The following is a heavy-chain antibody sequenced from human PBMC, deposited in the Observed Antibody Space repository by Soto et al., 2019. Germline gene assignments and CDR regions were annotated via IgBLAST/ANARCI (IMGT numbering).Heavy chain of an antibody. CDR3: TNGETGVISRFDS. CDR1: GFTFSSYA. CDR2: IGISSGISSSVT. V-gene: IGHV3-23*01. Sequence: EVQLLESGGGLVQPGGSLRLSCAASGFTFSSYAMGWVRQPPGKGLEWVSSIGISSGISSSVTYHADSVKGRFTISRDNSKNTLSLQMNSLRADDTAVYSCTNGETGVISRFDSWGQGTLVTVSS. D-gene: IGHD7-27*01. J-gene: IGHJ4*02.